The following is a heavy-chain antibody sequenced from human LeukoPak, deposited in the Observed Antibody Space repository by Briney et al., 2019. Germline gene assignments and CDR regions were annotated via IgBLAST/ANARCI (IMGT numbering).Heavy chain of an antibody. CDR2: ISGSGGST. Sequence: GGSLRLSCAASGFTFSSYAMSWVRQAPAKGLEWVSAISGSGGSTYYADSVKGRFTISRDNSKNTLYLQMNSLRAEDTPVYNCARTGRQYWDYRGQGTMVTVSS. V-gene: IGHV3-23*01. J-gene: IGHJ4*02. D-gene: IGHD3/OR15-3a*01. CDR1: GFTFSSYA. CDR3: ARTGRQYWDY.